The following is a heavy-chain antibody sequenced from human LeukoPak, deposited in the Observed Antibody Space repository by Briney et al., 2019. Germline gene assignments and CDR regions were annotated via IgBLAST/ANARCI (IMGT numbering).Heavy chain of an antibody. CDR2: INSDGSST. Sequence: PGGSLRLSCAASGFTFSSYWMHWVRQAPGKGLVWVSRINSDGSSTSYADSVKGRFTISRDNAKNTLYLQMNSLRAEDTAVYYCAKGLRWFGDFYFNFFDYWGQGILVTVSS. J-gene: IGHJ4*02. CDR3: AKGLRWFGDFYFNFFDY. D-gene: IGHD3-10*01. V-gene: IGHV3-74*01. CDR1: GFTFSSYW.